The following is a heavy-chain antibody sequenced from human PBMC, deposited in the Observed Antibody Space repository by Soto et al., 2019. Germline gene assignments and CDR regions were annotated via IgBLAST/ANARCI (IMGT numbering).Heavy chain of an antibody. Sequence: SETLSLTCTVSGGSISSSSYYWGWIRQPPGKGLEWIGSIYYSGNTYYNPSLKSRVTMSVDTSKNQFSLKLSSMTAADTAVYYCARLGGYCSTTGCYGYYAMDVWGQGTTVTVSS. CDR2: IYYSGNT. D-gene: IGHD2-2*01. CDR3: ARLGGYCSTTGCYGYYAMDV. J-gene: IGHJ6*02. CDR1: GGSISSSSYY. V-gene: IGHV4-39*01.